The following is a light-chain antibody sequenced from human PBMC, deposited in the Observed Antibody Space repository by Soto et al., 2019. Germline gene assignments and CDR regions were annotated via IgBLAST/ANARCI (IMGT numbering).Light chain of an antibody. J-gene: IGLJ2*01. Sequence: QSALTQPASVSGSPGQSITISCTGTSGDVGGYNYVSWYQQHPSKAPKLMIYDVSNRPSGVSNRFSGSKSGNTASLTISGLQAEDEADYFCSSYTSSSPVVFGGGTKLTVL. V-gene: IGLV2-14*01. CDR2: DVS. CDR3: SSYTSSSPVV. CDR1: SGDVGGYNY.